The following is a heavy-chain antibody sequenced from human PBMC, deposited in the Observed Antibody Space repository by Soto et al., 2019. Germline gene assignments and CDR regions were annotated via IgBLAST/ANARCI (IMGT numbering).Heavy chain of an antibody. CDR2: IVVGSGNT. Sequence: ASVKVSCKASGFTFTSSAVQWVRQARGQRLEWIGWIVVGSGNTNYAQKFQERVTITRDMSTSTAYMELSSLRSEDTAVYYCAADHHLPSHFCSGGSCYSPPMDVWGQGTTVTVSS. CDR3: AADHHLPSHFCSGGSCYSPPMDV. V-gene: IGHV1-58*01. D-gene: IGHD2-15*01. J-gene: IGHJ6*02. CDR1: GFTFTSSA.